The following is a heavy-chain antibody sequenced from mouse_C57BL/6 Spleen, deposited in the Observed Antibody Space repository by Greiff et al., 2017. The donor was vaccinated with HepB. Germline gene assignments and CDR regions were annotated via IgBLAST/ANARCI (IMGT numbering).Heavy chain of an antibody. Sequence: QVQLQQSGPELVKPGASVKISCKASGYAFSSSWMNWVKQRPGKGLEWIGRIYPGDGDTNYNGKFKGKATLTADKSSSTAYMQLSSLTSEDSAVYFCARKGIYYGTYYAMDDWGQGTSVTVSS. CDR2: IYPGDGDT. J-gene: IGHJ4*01. CDR1: GYAFSSSW. V-gene: IGHV1-82*01. D-gene: IGHD2-1*01. CDR3: ARKGIYYGTYYAMDD.